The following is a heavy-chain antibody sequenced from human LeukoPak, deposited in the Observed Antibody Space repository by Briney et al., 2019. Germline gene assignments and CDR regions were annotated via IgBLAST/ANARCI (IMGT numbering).Heavy chain of an antibody. J-gene: IGHJ5*02. Sequence: GGSLRLSCAASGFTFSSYSMNWVRQAPGKGLEWVSSISSSSSYIYYADSVKGRFTISRDNSKNTLYLQMNSLRAEDTAVYYCARDLGVIDYYGSGTYLDPWGQGTLVTVSS. D-gene: IGHD3-10*01. CDR1: GFTFSSYS. CDR3: ARDLGVIDYYGSGTYLDP. V-gene: IGHV3-21*01. CDR2: ISSSSSYI.